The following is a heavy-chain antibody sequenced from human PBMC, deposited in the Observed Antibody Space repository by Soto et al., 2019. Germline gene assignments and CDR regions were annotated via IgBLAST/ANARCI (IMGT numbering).Heavy chain of an antibody. CDR1: GGSISNYY. Sequence: PSETLSLTCTVSGGSISNYYWNWIRQSPGKGLEWIGSIYNTGSTSYNPSLKSRVTMSVDTSKNQFSLELTSVTAADAAVYYCARTFFYSGTYYNSFFDPCGQGSLVTVYS. D-gene: IGHD3-10*01. CDR2: IYNTGST. V-gene: IGHV4-59*01. J-gene: IGHJ5*02. CDR3: ARTFFYSGTYYNSFFDP.